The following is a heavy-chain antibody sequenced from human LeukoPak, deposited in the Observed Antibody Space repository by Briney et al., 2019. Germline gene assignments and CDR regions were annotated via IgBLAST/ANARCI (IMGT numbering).Heavy chain of an antibody. CDR2: ISCDGGST. Sequence: GGSLRLSCAASGFTFDDYAMHWVRQAPGKGLEWVSLISCDGGSTYYADPVKGRFTISRDNSKNSLYLQMNSLRAEDTALYYCAKDNQPYYGDYAYFDYWGQGTLVTVSS. CDR1: GFTFDDYA. V-gene: IGHV3-43D*03. J-gene: IGHJ4*02. CDR3: AKDNQPYYGDYAYFDY. D-gene: IGHD4-17*01.